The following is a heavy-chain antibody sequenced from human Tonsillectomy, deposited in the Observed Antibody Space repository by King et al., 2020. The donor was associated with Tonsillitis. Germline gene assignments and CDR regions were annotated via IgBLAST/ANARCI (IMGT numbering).Heavy chain of an antibody. CDR3: ASTSVITVFVMGHNWFDP. CDR2: NHYSGSN. CDR1: GGSISSCSYY. V-gene: IGHV4-39*01. J-gene: IGHJ5*02. D-gene: IGHD3-3*01. Sequence: QVQLQESGPGLVKASETLSLTCTVSGGSISSCSYYWGWIRQPPGKGLEWIGNNHYSGSNSYNPSLKSRVTISVDTSKKQFSLKLRAVTAADTAVYYCASTSVITVFVMGHNWFDPWGQGTLVTVSA.